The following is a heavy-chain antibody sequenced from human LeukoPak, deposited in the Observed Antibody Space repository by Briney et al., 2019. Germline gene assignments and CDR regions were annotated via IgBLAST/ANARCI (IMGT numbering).Heavy chain of an antibody. V-gene: IGHV3-33*06. CDR1: GFTFSSYG. CDR2: IWYGGSNK. Sequence: GRSLRLSCAASGFTFSSYGMHWVRQAPGKGLEWVAVIWYGGSNKYYANSVKGRFTISRDNSKNTLYLQMNSLRAEDTAVYYCAKWDGLADAFDIWGQGTMVTVSS. J-gene: IGHJ3*02. CDR3: AKWDGLADAFDI. D-gene: IGHD1-26*01.